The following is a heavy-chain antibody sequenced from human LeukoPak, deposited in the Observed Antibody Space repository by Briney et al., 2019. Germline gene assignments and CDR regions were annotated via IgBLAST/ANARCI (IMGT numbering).Heavy chain of an antibody. D-gene: IGHD3-9*01. CDR1: GFTFSSYS. J-gene: IGHJ4*02. CDR3: ARGGDILTGYYTDY. Sequence: GGSLRLSCAASGFTFSSYSMYWVRQAPGKGLEWVSSISSSSSYIYYADSVKGRFTISRDNAKNSLYLQMNSLRAEDTAVYYCARGGDILTGYYTDYWGQGTLVTVSS. CDR2: ISSSSSYI. V-gene: IGHV3-21*01.